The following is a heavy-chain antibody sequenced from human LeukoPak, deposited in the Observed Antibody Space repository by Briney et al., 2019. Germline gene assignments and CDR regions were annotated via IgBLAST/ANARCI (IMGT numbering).Heavy chain of an antibody. J-gene: IGHJ4*02. V-gene: IGHV4-34*01. CDR2: INHSGST. Sequence: SETLSLTCAVYGGSFSGYYWSWIRRPPGKGLEWIGEINHSGSTNYNPSLKSRVTISVDTSKNQFSLKLSSVTAADTAVYYCARGRSKWERWGQGTLVTVSS. D-gene: IGHD1-26*01. CDR1: GGSFSGYY. CDR3: ARGRSKWER.